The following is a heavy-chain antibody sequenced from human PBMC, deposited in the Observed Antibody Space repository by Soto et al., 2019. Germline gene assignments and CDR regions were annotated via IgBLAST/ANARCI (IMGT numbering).Heavy chain of an antibody. CDR3: ARDQLELRAFDI. Sequence: ESGGGLVQPGGSLRLSCAASGFTVSSNYMSWVRQAPGKGLEWVSVIYSGGSTYYADSVKGRFTISRDNSKNTLYLQMNSLRAEDTAVYYCARDQLELRAFDIWGQGTMVTVSS. CDR1: GFTVSSNY. V-gene: IGHV3-66*01. CDR2: IYSGGST. D-gene: IGHD1-7*01. J-gene: IGHJ3*02.